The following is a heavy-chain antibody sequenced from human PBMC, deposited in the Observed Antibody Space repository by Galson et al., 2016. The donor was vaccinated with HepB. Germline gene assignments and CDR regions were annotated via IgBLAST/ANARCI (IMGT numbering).Heavy chain of an antibody. D-gene: IGHD5-24*01. CDR2: IRSKAYGATT. J-gene: IGHJ4*02. CDR1: GFTFGDYA. CDR3: NRDPDMLGRWLQSVEAADY. V-gene: IGHV3-49*04. Sequence: SLRLSCAASGFTFGDYAMSWVRQAPGKGLEWVGFIRSKAYGATTVYAASVKGRFTILRDDSKSIAYLQMNSLRTEDTALYYCNRDPDMLGRWLQSVEAADYWGQGTLVTVSS.